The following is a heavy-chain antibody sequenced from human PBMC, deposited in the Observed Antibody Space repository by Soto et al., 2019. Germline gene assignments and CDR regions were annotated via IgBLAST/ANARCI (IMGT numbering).Heavy chain of an antibody. CDR1: GGSISGSTYY. D-gene: IGHD3-22*01. CDR2: IFYSGNT. Sequence: SETLSLTCTVSGGSISGSTYYLGWIRQPPGKGLQWIGNIFYSGNTFYNPSLKSRVTISVDTSKNQFSLKLSSVTAADTAVYYCARLSSGYYYAYFDYWGQGTLVTVS. J-gene: IGHJ4*02. V-gene: IGHV4-39*01. CDR3: ARLSSGYYYAYFDY.